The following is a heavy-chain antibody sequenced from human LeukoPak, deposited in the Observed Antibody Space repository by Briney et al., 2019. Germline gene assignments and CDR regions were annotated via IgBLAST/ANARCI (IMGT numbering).Heavy chain of an antibody. CDR2: IRYDGSNK. D-gene: IGHD6-19*01. CDR3: AKLVPLPLYSSGWYGGYYFDY. V-gene: IGHV3-30*02. J-gene: IGHJ4*02. Sequence: PGGSLRLSCAASGFTFSSYGMHWVRQAPGRGLEWVAFIRYDGSNKYYADSVKGRFTISRDNSKNTLYLQMNSLRAEDTAVYYCAKLVPLPLYSSGWYGGYYFDYWGQGTLVTVSS. CDR1: GFTFSSYG.